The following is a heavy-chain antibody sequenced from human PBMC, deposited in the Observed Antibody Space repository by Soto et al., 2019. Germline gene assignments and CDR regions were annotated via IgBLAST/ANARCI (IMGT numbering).Heavy chain of an antibody. CDR2: IIPMFGIA. CDR3: ARELTDHHGMDV. Sequence: VQLVQSGAEVERPGSSVKVSCKASGGTFSNYAISWVRQAPGQGLEWMGAIIPMFGIANYEQRFQGRVTITADESTNTTYMELSSLRSEDTAIYYCARELTDHHGMDVWGQGTTVIVSS. CDR1: GGTFSNYA. J-gene: IGHJ6*02. V-gene: IGHV1-69*01.